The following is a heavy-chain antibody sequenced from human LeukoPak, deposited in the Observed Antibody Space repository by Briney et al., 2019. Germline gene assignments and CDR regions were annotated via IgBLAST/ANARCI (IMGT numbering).Heavy chain of an antibody. Sequence: GGSLRLSCAASGFTFSSSAMSWVRQAPGKGLEWVSAISGSGGVTYYRDSVKGRFTVSRDNSKNTLYLQMNSLGAEDTALYYCAKNGSGTSRAFDVWGQGTMVTVSS. D-gene: IGHD3-10*01. J-gene: IGHJ3*01. CDR2: ISGSGGVT. V-gene: IGHV3-23*01. CDR1: GFTFSSSA. CDR3: AKNGSGTSRAFDV.